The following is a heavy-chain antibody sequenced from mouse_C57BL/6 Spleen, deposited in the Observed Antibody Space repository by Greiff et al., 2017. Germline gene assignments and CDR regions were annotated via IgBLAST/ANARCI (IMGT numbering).Heavy chain of an antibody. J-gene: IGHJ4*01. CDR3: AREGYVVYAMDY. CDR2: INYDGSST. V-gene: IGHV5-16*01. CDR1: GFTFSDYY. Sequence: EVTVEESEGGLVQPGSSMKLSCTASGFTFSDYYMAWVRQVPEKGLEWVANINYDGSSTYYLDSLKSRFIISRDNAKNILYLQMSSLKSEDTATYYCAREGYVVYAMDYWGQGTSVTVSS.